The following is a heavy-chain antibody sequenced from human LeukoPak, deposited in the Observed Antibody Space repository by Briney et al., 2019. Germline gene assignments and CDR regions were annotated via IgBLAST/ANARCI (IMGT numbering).Heavy chain of an antibody. CDR1: GFTFRRYG. Sequence: PGGTLRLSCAASGFTFRRYGMSWVRQAPGKGLEWVSAISGSGGSTYYADSVKGRFSISRDNAENTLYLQMNSLRVEDTAVYYCVRGADTGYSSDSWGQGTLVTVSS. J-gene: IGHJ4*02. D-gene: IGHD3-9*01. CDR2: ISGSGGST. V-gene: IGHV3-23*01. CDR3: VRGADTGYSSDS.